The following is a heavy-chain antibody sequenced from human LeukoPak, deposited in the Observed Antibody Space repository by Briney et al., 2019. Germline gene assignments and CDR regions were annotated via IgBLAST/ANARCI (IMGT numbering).Heavy chain of an antibody. CDR2: IYHSGST. J-gene: IGHJ3*02. CDR1: GGSISSSNW. CDR3: AREMIRGVIGAFDI. Sequence: SETLSLTCAVSGGSISSSNWWSWVRQPPGKGLEWIGEIYHSGSTNYNPSLKSRVTISVDKSKNQFSLKLSSVTAADTAVYYCAREMIRGVIGAFDIWGQGTMVTASS. V-gene: IGHV4-4*02. D-gene: IGHD3-10*01.